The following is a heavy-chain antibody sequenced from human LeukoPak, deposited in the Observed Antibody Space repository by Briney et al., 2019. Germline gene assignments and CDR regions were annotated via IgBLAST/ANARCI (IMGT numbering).Heavy chain of an antibody. D-gene: IGHD4-23*01. CDR1: GGSISSYQ. Sequence: SETLSLTCTVSGGSISSYQWSWIRQPPGKGLEWIGNIYYSGSANYNPSLESRVIISVDTSKNQFSLKLSPVTAADTAVYYCARVGVDYSGNIIKYFFDYWGQGTLVTVSS. V-gene: IGHV4-59*01. CDR3: ARVGVDYSGNIIKYFFDY. CDR2: IYYSGSA. J-gene: IGHJ4*02.